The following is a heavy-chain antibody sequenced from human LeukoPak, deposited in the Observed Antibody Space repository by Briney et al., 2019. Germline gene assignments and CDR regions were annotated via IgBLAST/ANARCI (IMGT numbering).Heavy chain of an antibody. CDR3: AKSGVVTAIFSTLYPEYYFDY. D-gene: IGHD2-21*02. Sequence: GGSLRLSCAASGFTFSSYGMHWVRQAPGKGLEWVAVISYDGSNKYYADSVKGRFTISRDNSKNTLYLQMNSLRAEDTAVYYCAKSGVVTAIFSTLYPEYYFDYWGQGTLVTVSS. V-gene: IGHV3-30*18. CDR2: ISYDGSNK. CDR1: GFTFSSYG. J-gene: IGHJ4*02.